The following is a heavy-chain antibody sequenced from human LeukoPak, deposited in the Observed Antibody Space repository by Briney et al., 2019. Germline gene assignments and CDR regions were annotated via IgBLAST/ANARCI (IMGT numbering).Heavy chain of an antibody. Sequence: GESLKISCKGSGYSFTNYWISWVRQMPGKGLEWMGFIYPGDSDTRYSPSFQGQVTISADKSITTAYLQWSSLKASDTAMYYCARLRYYGSGSYSDYWGQGTLVTVSS. J-gene: IGHJ4*02. D-gene: IGHD3-10*01. V-gene: IGHV5-51*01. CDR1: GYSFTNYW. CDR3: ARLRYYGSGSYSDY. CDR2: IYPGDSDT.